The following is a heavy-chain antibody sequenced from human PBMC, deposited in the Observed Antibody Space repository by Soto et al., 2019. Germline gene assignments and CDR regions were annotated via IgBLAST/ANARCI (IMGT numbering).Heavy chain of an antibody. CDR1: GFTFSSYD. CDR2: IGTAGDT. D-gene: IGHD1-26*01. V-gene: IGHV3-13*01. CDR3: ARASRGNSGSYYAGGWFDP. J-gene: IGHJ5*02. Sequence: GGSLRLSCAASGFTFSSYDMHWVRQATGKGLEWVSAIGTAGDTYYPGSVKGRFTISRENAKNSLYLQMNSLRAEDTAVYYCARASRGNSGSYYAGGWFDPWGQGTLVTVSS.